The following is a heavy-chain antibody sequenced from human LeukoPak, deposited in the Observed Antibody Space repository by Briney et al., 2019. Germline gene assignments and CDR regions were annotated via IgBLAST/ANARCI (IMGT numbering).Heavy chain of an antibody. D-gene: IGHD3-3*01. CDR2: IIPILGIA. J-gene: IGHJ6*02. CDR1: GGTFSSYD. Sequence: ASVKVSCKASGGTFSSYDISWVRQAPGQGLEWMGRIIPILGIANYAQKFQGRVTITADKSTSTAYMELSSLRSEDTAVYYCACGGYYDFWSGQMDYYYYGMDVWGQGTTVTVSS. V-gene: IGHV1-69*04. CDR3: ACGGYYDFWSGQMDYYYYGMDV.